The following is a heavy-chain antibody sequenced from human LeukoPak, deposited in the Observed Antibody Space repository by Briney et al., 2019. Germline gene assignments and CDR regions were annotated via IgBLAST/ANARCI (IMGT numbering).Heavy chain of an antibody. J-gene: IGHJ4*02. Sequence: GGSLRLSCAASGFTLRSYWMGWVRQAPGKGLEWVSVIYSGGTPYYADSVKGRFTISRDNSKNTLYLQMNSQRAEDTAVYYCASGHWVPFDYWGQGTLVTVSS. CDR3: ASGHWVPFDY. V-gene: IGHV3-53*01. CDR2: IYSGGTP. D-gene: IGHD7-27*01. CDR1: GFTLRSYW.